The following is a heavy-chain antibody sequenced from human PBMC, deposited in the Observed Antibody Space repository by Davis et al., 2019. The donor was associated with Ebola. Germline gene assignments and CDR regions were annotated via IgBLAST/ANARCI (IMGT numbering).Heavy chain of an antibody. CDR2: ISYDGSNK. J-gene: IGHJ6*02. D-gene: IGHD3-3*01. V-gene: IGHV3-30-3*01. CDR3: ARDSRFLERYYYYYGMDV. CDR1: GISFSTYA. Sequence: GESLKISCAASGISFSTYAIHWVRQAPGKGLEWVAVISYDGSNKYYADSVKGRFTISRDNSKNTLYLQMNSLRAEDTAVYYCARDSRFLERYYYYYGMDVWGQGTTVTVSS.